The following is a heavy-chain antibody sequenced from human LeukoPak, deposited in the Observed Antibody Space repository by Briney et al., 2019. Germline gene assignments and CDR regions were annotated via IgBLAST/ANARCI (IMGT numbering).Heavy chain of an antibody. J-gene: IGHJ4*02. V-gene: IGHV1-46*03. CDR2: INPCGGST. CDR1: GYTFTSYY. D-gene: IGHD4-11*01. Sequence: GASVKVSCKASGYTFTSYYMHWVRQAPGQGLEWMGIINPCGGSTSYAQKFQGRVTMTRDTSTSTVYMELSSLRSEDTAVYYCAREDYPNLSFDYWGQGTLVTVSS. CDR3: AREDYPNLSFDY.